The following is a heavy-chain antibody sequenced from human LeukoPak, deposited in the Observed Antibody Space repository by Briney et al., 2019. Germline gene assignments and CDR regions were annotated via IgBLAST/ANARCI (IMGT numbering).Heavy chain of an antibody. CDR3: ASAPGIAVAGTPCWFDP. D-gene: IGHD6-19*01. J-gene: IGHJ5*02. CDR2: IYYSGST. V-gene: IGHV4-39*07. CDR1: GGSISSSSYY. Sequence: PSETLSLTCTVSGGSISSSSYYWGWIRQPPGKGLEWIGSIYYSGSTNYNPSLKSRVTISVDTSKNQFSLKLSSVTAADTAVYYCASAPGIAVAGTPCWFDPWGQGTLVTVSS.